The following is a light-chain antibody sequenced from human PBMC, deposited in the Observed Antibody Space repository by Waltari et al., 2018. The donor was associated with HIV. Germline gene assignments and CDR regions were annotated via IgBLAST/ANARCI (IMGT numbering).Light chain of an antibody. CDR3: AAWDDSLNGHVV. Sequence: QSVLTQPPSASGTPGQRVTISCSGSSSNIGSNTVNWYQQPPGTAPKLLIYSNNQRPSGVPDRFSVSKSGTSASLAISGLQSEDEADYYCAAWDDSLNGHVVFGGGTKLTVL. J-gene: IGLJ2*01. CDR2: SNN. CDR1: SSNIGSNT. V-gene: IGLV1-44*01.